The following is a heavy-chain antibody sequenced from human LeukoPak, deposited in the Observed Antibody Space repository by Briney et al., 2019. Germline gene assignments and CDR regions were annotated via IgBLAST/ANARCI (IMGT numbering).Heavy chain of an antibody. CDR2: SYSDSNT. Sequence: PGGSLRLSCTASGFTVSNNYMGWVRQAPGKGLEWVSISYSDSNTNYADSVKGRFTISRDTSQNTLSLQMNNLRAEDTAVYYCVRKNRDFNAAFDIWGQGTVVTVSS. J-gene: IGHJ3*02. V-gene: IGHV3-53*01. CDR1: GFTVSNNY. CDR3: VRKNRDFNAAFDI. D-gene: IGHD1-14*01.